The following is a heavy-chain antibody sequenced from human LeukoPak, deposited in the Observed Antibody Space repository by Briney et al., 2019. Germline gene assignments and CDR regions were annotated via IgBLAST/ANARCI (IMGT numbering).Heavy chain of an antibody. CDR3: TTGGSVIVAGTRAFDI. Sequence: GGSLRLSCAASGFTFSNTWMNWVRQAPGKGLEWVGRIKSEIDGGATDYAAPVQDRFTITRDDSQATLYLQMNSLKTEDTAVYYCTTGGSVIVAGTRAFDIWGQGTMVTVSS. V-gene: IGHV3-15*07. J-gene: IGHJ3*02. CDR2: IKSEIDGGAT. CDR1: GFTFSNTW. D-gene: IGHD5-12*01.